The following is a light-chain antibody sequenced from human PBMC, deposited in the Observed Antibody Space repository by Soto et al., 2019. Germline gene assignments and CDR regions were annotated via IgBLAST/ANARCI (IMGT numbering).Light chain of an antibody. CDR3: QSYDSSLSALV. CDR2: GNS. V-gene: IGLV1-40*01. J-gene: IGLJ2*01. CDR1: SSNIGGGYD. Sequence: QSVLTQPPSVSGAPGQRVTISCTGSSSNIGGGYDVHWYQQLPGTAPKLLIYGNSNRPSGVPDRFSGSKSGTSASLAITGLQAEDEADYYCQSYDSSLSALVFGGGTQLTVL.